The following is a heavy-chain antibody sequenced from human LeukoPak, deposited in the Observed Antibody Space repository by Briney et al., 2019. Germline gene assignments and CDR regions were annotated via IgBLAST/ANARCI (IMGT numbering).Heavy chain of an antibody. CDR2: INHSGST. J-gene: IGHJ6*03. CDR1: GGSFSGYY. Sequence: SETLSLTCAVYGGSFSGYYWSWIRQPPGKGLEWIGEINHSGSTNYNPSLKSRLTISVDTSKNQFSLKLSSVTAADTAVYYCARGGDSSGYYLRRYMDVWGKGTTVTISS. D-gene: IGHD3-22*01. V-gene: IGHV4-34*01. CDR3: ARGGDSSGYYLRRYMDV.